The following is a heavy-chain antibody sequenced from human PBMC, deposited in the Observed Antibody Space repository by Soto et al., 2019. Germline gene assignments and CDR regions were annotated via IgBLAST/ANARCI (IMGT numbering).Heavy chain of an antibody. D-gene: IGHD2-15*01. V-gene: IGHV4-59*01. J-gene: IGHJ6*03. Sequence: SETLSLTCTVSGGSISTYYWSWIRQPPGKGLEWIGYIYYSGSTNYNPSLKSRVAISVDTSENQFSLKLNSVTAADTAVYYCARSSGAWGGSNYYYYYMDVWGKGTTVTVSS. CDR3: ARSSGAWGGSNYYYYYMDV. CDR1: GGSISTYY. CDR2: IYYSGST.